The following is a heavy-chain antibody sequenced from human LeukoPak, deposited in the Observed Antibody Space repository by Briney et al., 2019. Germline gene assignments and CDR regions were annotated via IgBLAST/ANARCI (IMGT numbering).Heavy chain of an antibody. CDR1: GGSISSYY. J-gene: IGHJ4*02. D-gene: IGHD6-13*01. Sequence: YPSETLSLTCTVSGGSISSYYWSWIRQPPGKGLEWIGYIYYSGSTNYNPSLKSRVTISVDTSKNQFSLKLSSVTAADTAVYYCARDRSEAAAGSDYFDYWGQGTLVTVSS. CDR2: IYYSGST. CDR3: ARDRSEAAAGSDYFDY. V-gene: IGHV4-59*01.